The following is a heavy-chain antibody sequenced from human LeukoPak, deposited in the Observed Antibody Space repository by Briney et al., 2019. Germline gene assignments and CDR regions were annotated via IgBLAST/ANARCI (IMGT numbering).Heavy chain of an antibody. D-gene: IGHD6-13*01. CDR3: ARERRPGAAVTTLLLDY. CDR1: GFTFSSYA. V-gene: IGHV3-30-3*01. CDR2: ISYDGSNK. Sequence: GRSLRLSCAASGFTFSSYAMHWVRQAPGKGLEWVAVISYDGSNKYYADSVKGRFTISRDNSKNTLYLQMNSLRAEDTAVYYCARERRPGAAVTTLLLDYWGQGTLVTVSS. J-gene: IGHJ4*02.